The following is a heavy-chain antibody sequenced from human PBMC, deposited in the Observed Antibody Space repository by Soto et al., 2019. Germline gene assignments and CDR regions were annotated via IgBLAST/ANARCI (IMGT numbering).Heavy chain of an antibody. CDR3: ARADSSGYSYFDY. CDR2: IYYSGST. J-gene: IGHJ4*02. V-gene: IGHV4-39*01. D-gene: IGHD3-22*01. CDR1: GGSISSSSYY. Sequence: PSETLSLTCTVAGGSISSSSYYWGWIRQPPGKGLEWIGSIYYSGSTYYNPSLKSRVTISVDTSKNQFSLKLSSVTAADTAVYYCARADSSGYSYFDYWGQGSLVTVSS.